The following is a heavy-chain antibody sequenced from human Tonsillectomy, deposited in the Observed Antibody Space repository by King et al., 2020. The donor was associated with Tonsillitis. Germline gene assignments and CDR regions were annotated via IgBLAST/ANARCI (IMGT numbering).Heavy chain of an antibody. V-gene: IGHV4-31*03. CDR3: GRYEGGVFDP. D-gene: IGHD2-15*01. J-gene: IGHJ5*02. CDR2: IYYSRNT. CDR1: GGSISGGAYY. Sequence: QLQESGPGLVKPSQTLSLTCTVSGGSISGGAYYWSWIRQPPGKGLEWIGYIYYSRNTFYKPSLKSRLIISVDTSKNQFSLKLSSVTAAATAVYYFGRYEGGVFDPWGQGTLVTVSS.